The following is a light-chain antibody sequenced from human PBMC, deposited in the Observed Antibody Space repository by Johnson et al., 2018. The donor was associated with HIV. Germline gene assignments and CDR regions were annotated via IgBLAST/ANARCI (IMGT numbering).Light chain of an antibody. J-gene: IGLJ1*01. CDR2: DNN. V-gene: IGLV1-51*01. CDR3: GTWDSSLSVSYF. CDR1: SSNIANNY. Sequence: QSVLTQPPSVSAAPGQKVTISCSGSSSNIANNYVSWYQQLPGTAPKLLIYDNNKRPSGIPDRFSGSKSGTSATLGITGLQTGDEADYYCGTWDSSLSVSYFFGTGTKVTVL.